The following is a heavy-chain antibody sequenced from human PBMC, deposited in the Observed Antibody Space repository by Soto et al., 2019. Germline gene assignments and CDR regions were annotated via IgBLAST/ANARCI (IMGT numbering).Heavy chain of an antibody. CDR3: ASYYYDSTPGGFDY. J-gene: IGHJ4*02. CDR1: GGSISSSNW. D-gene: IGHD3-22*01. CDR2: IYHSGST. Sequence: SETLSLTCAVSGGSISSSNWWSWVRQPPGKGLEWIGEIYHSGSTNYNPSLKSRVTISVDKSKNQFSLKLSSVTAADTAVYYCASYYYDSTPGGFDYWGQGTLVTVSS. V-gene: IGHV4-4*02.